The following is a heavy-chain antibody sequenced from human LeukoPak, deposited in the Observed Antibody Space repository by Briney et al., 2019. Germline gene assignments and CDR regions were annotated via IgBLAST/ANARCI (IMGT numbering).Heavy chain of an antibody. CDR1: GYTFTGYY. CDR2: INPNSGGT. D-gene: IGHD2-15*01. Sequence: ASVKVSCKASGYTFTGYYMHRLRQAPGQGLEWMGWINPNSGGTNYAQKFQGRVTMTRDTSISTAYMELSRLRSDDTAVYYCARDSDIVVVVARPDYWGQGTLVTVSS. V-gene: IGHV1-2*02. J-gene: IGHJ4*02. CDR3: ARDSDIVVVVARPDY.